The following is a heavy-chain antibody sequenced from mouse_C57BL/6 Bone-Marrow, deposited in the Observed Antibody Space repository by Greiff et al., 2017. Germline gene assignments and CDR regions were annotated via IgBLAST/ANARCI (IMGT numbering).Heavy chain of an antibody. D-gene: IGHD1-1*01. CDR1: GSTFTSYD. CDR3: AIESPLNTEVASAMDY. V-gene: IGHV1-85*01. CDR2: IYPRDGST. J-gene: IGHJ4*01. Sequence: QVQLQQSGPELVKPGASVKLSCTASGSTFTSYDINWVKQRPGQGLEWIGWIYPRDGSTKYTEKFKGKATLTVDTSSSTAYMELNHLTSEDTAVYVCAIESPLNTEVASAMDYWGQGTSVTVSA.